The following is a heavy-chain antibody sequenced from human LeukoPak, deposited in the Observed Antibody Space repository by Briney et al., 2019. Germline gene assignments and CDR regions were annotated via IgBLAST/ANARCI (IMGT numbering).Heavy chain of an antibody. CDR2: ISAYNGNT. CDR1: GYTFTSYG. CDR3: ATAPGYSSGWSPAGAGFLDY. V-gene: IGHV1-18*01. D-gene: IGHD6-19*01. Sequence: ASVKVSCKASGYTFTSYGISWVRQAPGQGLEWMGWISAYNGNTNYAQKLQGRVTMTTDTSTSTAYMELRSLRSDDTAVYYCATAPGYSSGWSPAGAGFLDYWGQGTLVTVSS. J-gene: IGHJ4*02.